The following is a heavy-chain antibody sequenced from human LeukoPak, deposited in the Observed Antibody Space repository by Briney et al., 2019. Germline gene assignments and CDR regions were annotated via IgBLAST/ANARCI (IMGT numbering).Heavy chain of an antibody. CDR2: IDSGRGSST. CDR1: GFTFSSYE. D-gene: IGHD3-10*01. J-gene: IGHJ5*02. V-gene: IGHV3-48*03. CDR3: ARQQRMGFGENWFDP. Sequence: GGSLRLSCAASGFTFSSYEMNWVRRAPGKGLEWVSYIDSGRGSSTNYADSVKGRFTISRDNAKNSLYLQMNSLRAEDTAVYYCARQQRMGFGENWFDPWGQGTLVTVSS.